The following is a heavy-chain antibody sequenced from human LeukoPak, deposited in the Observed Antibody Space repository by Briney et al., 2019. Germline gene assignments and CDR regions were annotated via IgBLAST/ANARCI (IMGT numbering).Heavy chain of an antibody. CDR1: GGTFSSYT. Sequence: SVKVSCKASGGTFSSYTISWVRQAPGQGLEWMGRIIPILGIANYAQKFQGRVTITADKSTSTAYMELSSVRSEDPAVYYCARDLPYCSSTSCMLGYWGQGTLVTVSS. V-gene: IGHV1-69*04. CDR2: IIPILGIA. CDR3: ARDLPYCSSTSCMLGY. D-gene: IGHD2-2*01. J-gene: IGHJ4*02.